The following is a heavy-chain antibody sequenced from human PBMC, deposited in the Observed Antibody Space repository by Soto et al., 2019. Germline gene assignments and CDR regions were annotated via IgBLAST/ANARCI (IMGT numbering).Heavy chain of an antibody. V-gene: IGHV4-59*01. CDR2: IYYSGST. D-gene: IGHD3-10*01. J-gene: IGHJ6*02. CDR1: GGSLSGYY. Sequence: SETLSLTCTVSGGSLSGYYWSWIRQPPGKGLEWIGYIYYSGSTNYNPSLKSRVTISVDTSKNQFSLKLSSVTAADTAVYYCARGDPLLWFGEKVYYGMDVWGQGTTVTVSS. CDR3: ARGDPLLWFGEKVYYGMDV.